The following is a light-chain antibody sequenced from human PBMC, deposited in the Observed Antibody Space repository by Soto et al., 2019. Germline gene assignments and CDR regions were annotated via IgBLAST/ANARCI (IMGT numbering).Light chain of an antibody. Sequence: EIALTQSPGTLSLSPGERATLSCRASQSLSRTYLAWYQQKPGQAPRLLIYDASYRATGIPDRFSGSGSGTDFTLTISRLEPEDFAVDYCQQYGISPPITFGQGTRLEIK. V-gene: IGKV3-20*01. CDR1: QSLSRTY. CDR2: DAS. J-gene: IGKJ5*01. CDR3: QQYGISPPIT.